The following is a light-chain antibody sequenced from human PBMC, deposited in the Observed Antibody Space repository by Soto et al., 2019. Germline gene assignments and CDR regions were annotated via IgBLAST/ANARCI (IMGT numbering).Light chain of an antibody. Sequence: EIVLTQSPGTLSLSPGERATLSCRASQSVSSSYLAWYQQKPGQAPRPLIYAASRRATGIPDRFSGSGSGTDFTLTITGLEPEDFAVYYCQQYGSSPRTFGQGTRWIS. CDR3: QQYGSSPRT. CDR2: AAS. J-gene: IGKJ1*01. V-gene: IGKV3-20*01. CDR1: QSVSSSY.